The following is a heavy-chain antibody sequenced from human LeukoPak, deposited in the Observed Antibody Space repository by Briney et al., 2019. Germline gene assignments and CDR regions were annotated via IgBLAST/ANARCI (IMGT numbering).Heavy chain of an antibody. V-gene: IGHV4-34*01. CDR2: MNHSGST. Sequence: NPSETLSLTCAVYGGSFSGYYWSWIRQPPGKGLEWIGEMNHSGSTNYGPSLKSRVIVSVDTSKNQFSLKLTSVTAADTAVYYCARHGFAGAFQHWGQGTLVTVSS. CDR1: GGSFSGYY. CDR3: ARHGFAGAFQH. D-gene: IGHD3-10*01. J-gene: IGHJ1*01.